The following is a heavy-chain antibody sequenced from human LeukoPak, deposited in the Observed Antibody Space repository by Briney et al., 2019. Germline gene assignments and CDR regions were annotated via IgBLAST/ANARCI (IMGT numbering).Heavy chain of an antibody. D-gene: IGHD1-1*01. J-gene: IGHJ4*02. Sequence: SETLSLTCTVSGGSISSPTYFWGWIRQPPGKGLEWIGSIYSGGNTYYNPSLNSRITISLDTSKNQFSLKLSSVTAADTAVYYCARLRRGGTSIRGVDYWGQGTLVTVSS. CDR1: GGSISSPTYF. V-gene: IGHV4-39*01. CDR2: IYSGGNT. CDR3: ARLRRGGTSIRGVDY.